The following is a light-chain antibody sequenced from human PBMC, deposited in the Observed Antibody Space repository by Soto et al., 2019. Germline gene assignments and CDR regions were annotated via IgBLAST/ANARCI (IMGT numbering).Light chain of an antibody. CDR3: SSYANNNNMLV. V-gene: IGLV2-8*01. CDR2: EVT. Sequence: QSVLTQPPSASGSPGQSVTISCTGTSSDVGGYNYVSWYQQRPGKVPKVIIYEVTKRPSGVPDRFSGSKSGSTASLTVSGLQAEDEADYFCSSYANNNNMLVFGTGTKVTVL. CDR1: SSDVGGYNY. J-gene: IGLJ1*01.